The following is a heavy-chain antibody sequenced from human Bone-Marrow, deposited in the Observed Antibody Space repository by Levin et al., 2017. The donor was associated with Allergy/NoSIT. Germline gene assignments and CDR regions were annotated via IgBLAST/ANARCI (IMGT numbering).Heavy chain of an antibody. CDR3: ARPKTNLLYERYYYYYYMDV. J-gene: IGHJ6*03. V-gene: IGHV4-39*01. Sequence: SETLSLTCTVSGGSISSSSYYWGWIRQPPGKGLEWIGSIYYSGSTYYNPSLKSRVTISVDTSKNQFSLKLSSVTAADTAVYYCARPKTNLLYERYYYYYYMDVWGKGTTVTVSS. D-gene: IGHD2-8*01. CDR2: IYYSGST. CDR1: GGSISSSSYY.